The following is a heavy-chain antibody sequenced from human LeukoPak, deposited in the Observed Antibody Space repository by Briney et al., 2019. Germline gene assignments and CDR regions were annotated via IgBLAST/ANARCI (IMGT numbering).Heavy chain of an antibody. CDR3: ARGYYGSGSYFSPGFHAFDI. D-gene: IGHD3-10*01. V-gene: IGHV4-4*02. CDR1: GGSISSDNW. J-gene: IGHJ3*02. Sequence: PSETLSLTCAVSGGSISSDNWWSWVRQSSGEGLEWIGEIYRSGSTNYNPSLQSRVTISLDTPKNQFSLKLNSVTAADTAVYYCARGYYGSGSYFSPGFHAFDIWGQGTMVTVS. CDR2: IYRSGST.